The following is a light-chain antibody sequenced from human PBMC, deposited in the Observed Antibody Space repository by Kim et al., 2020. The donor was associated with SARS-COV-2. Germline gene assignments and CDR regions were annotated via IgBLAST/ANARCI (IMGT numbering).Light chain of an antibody. CDR2: AAY. V-gene: IGKV1-27*01. CDR3: QKYNGAPWT. J-gene: IGKJ1*01. CDR1: QGINKD. Sequence: GDRVTNNCRAGQGINKDLAWYQQKPGKVPKVLIYAAYALQSGVQSRFSGSGSGTDFTLTISSLQPEDVGTYYCQKYNGAPWTFGQGTKVDIK.